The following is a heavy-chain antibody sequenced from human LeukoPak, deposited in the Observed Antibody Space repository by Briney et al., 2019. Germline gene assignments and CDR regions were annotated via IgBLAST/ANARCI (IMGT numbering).Heavy chain of an antibody. CDR3: AREFLSYGDYIESIDY. CDR1: GGSISSYY. Sequence: PSETLSLTCTVPGGSISSYYWSWIRQPPGKGLEWIGYIYYSGSTKYNPSLKSRVTISVDTSKNQFSLKLSSVTAADTAVYYCAREFLSYGDYIESIDYWGQGTLVTVSS. V-gene: IGHV4-59*12. D-gene: IGHD4-17*01. J-gene: IGHJ4*02. CDR2: IYYSGST.